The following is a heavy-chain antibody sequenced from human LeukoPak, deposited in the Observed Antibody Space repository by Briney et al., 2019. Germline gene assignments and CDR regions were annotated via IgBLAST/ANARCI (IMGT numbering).Heavy chain of an antibody. Sequence: KTSETLSLTCAVSGGSISSGGYSWSWIRQPPGKGLEWIGYIYHSGSTYYNPSLKSRVTISVDRSKNQFSLKLSSVTAADTAVYYCARVDLYYAQDYWGQGTLVTVSS. V-gene: IGHV4-30-2*01. CDR1: GGSISSGGYS. D-gene: IGHD3-10*01. J-gene: IGHJ4*02. CDR2: IYHSGST. CDR3: ARVDLYYAQDY.